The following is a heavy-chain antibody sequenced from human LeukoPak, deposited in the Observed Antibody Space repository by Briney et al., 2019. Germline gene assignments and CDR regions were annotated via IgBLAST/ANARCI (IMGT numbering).Heavy chain of an antibody. CDR3: ARGGTAEGVKVYYGSGSYYMNFDY. CDR2: IIPIFGTA. J-gene: IGHJ4*02. CDR1: GGTFSSYA. D-gene: IGHD3-10*01. V-gene: IGHV1-69*13. Sequence: ASVKVSCKASGGTFSSYAISWVRQAPGQGLEWMGGIIPIFGTANYAQKFQGRVTITADESTSTAYMELSSLRSEDTAVYYCARGGTAEGVKVYYGSGSYYMNFDYWGQGTLVTVSS.